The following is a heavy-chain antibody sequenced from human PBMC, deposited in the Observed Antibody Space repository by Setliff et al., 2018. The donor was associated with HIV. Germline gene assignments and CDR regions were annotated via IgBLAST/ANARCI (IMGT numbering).Heavy chain of an antibody. D-gene: IGHD6-19*01. CDR3: IIAYSSGWLSPMGFDS. Sequence: PSETLSLTCIVSGGSFSSSSYSWGWIRLPPGKGLEWIGSIDYSGRTYYNPSLKSRVTISVDTSKNQFSLNLSSVTAADTAMYYCIIAYSSGWLSPMGFDSWGQGTLVTVSS. CDR2: IDYSGRT. J-gene: IGHJ4*02. CDR1: GGSFSSSSYS. V-gene: IGHV4-39*01.